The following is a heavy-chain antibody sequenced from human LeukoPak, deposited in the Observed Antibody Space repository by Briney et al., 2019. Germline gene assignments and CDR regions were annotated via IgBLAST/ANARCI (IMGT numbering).Heavy chain of an antibody. CDR1: GFIFSSYW. V-gene: IGHV3-7*01. Sequence: GGSLRLSRAASGFIFSSYWMAWVRQAPGKGLEWVANIKEDGSDKNYVDSVKGRFTISRDNAKNSLSLQMNSLRAEDTAVYYCARDAAYGYDRFDSWGQGTQVTVSS. J-gene: IGHJ4*02. CDR2: IKEDGSDK. D-gene: IGHD5-18*01. CDR3: ARDAAYGYDRFDS.